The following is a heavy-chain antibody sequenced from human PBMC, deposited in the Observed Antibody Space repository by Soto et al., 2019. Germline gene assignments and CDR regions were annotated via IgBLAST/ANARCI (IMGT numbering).Heavy chain of an antibody. J-gene: IGHJ4*02. CDR1: GGSISSYY. V-gene: IGHV4-59*01. CDR2: IYYSGST. CDR3: ARERWEEYSSSSYFDY. D-gene: IGHD6-6*01. Sequence: SETLSLTCTVSGGSISSYYWSWIRQPPGKGLEWIGYIYYSGSTNYNPSLKGRVTISVDTSKNQFSLKLSSVTAADTAVYYCARERWEEYSSSSYFDYWGQGTLVTVSS.